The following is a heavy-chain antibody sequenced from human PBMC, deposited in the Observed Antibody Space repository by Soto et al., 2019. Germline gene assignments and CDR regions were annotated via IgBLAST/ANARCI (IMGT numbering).Heavy chain of an antibody. CDR1: GFTFSNYY. Sequence: GGSLRLSCAVSGFTFSNYYIHWVRQAPGKGLEWVSSIRSGRDTFYADSVKGRFSISRDDATSSVSLQMNSLRGEDTAVYFCAREETAWPLAYGLDVWGQGTTVTVS. D-gene: IGHD2-21*02. V-gene: IGHV3-21*01. J-gene: IGHJ6*02. CDR3: AREETAWPLAYGLDV. CDR2: IRSGRDT.